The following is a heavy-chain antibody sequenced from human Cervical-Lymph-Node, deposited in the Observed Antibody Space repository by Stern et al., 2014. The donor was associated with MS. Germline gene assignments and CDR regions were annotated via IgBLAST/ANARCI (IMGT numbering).Heavy chain of an antibody. CDR1: EYTHNNYL. D-gene: IGHD2-15*01. CDR3: AVRYCSGGRCYSVPDV. Sequence: VQLVQSGSEVKKPGASVKVSCKASEYTHNNYLIHWVRQAPGQRPDWMGVINPSGATNYAQKVQDRVTMTTDASTSTFYMELSRLRSEDTAVYYCAVRYCSGGRCYSVPDVWGQGTKVIVSS. V-gene: IGHV1-46*02. CDR2: INPSGAT. J-gene: IGHJ6*02.